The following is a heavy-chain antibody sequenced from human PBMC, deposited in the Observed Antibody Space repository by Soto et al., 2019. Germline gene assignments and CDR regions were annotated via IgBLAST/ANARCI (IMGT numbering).Heavy chain of an antibody. CDR2: ISWNSGSI. V-gene: IGHV3-9*01. J-gene: IGHJ4*02. D-gene: IGHD3-16*01. CDR3: AKGGPGAQGYYFDY. Sequence: GGSLRLSCAASGFTFDDYAMHWVRQAPGKGLEWVSGISWNSGSIGYADSVKGRFTISRDNAKNSLYLQMNSLRAEDTALYYCAKGGPGAQGYYFDYWGQGTLVTVSS. CDR1: GFTFDDYA.